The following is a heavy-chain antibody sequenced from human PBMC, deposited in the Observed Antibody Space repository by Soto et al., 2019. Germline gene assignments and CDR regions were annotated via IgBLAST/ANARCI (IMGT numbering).Heavy chain of an antibody. J-gene: IGHJ6*02. CDR3: ARVPLYPPPMGYYYGMDV. CDR2: IYYSGST. CDR1: GGSISSGGYY. V-gene: IGHV4-31*01. Sequence: PSETLSLTCTVSGGSISSGGYYWSWIRQHPGKGLEWIGYIYYSGSTYYNPFLKSLVTISLDTSKNQFSLKLSSVTAADTAVYYCARVPLYPPPMGYYYGMDVWGQGTTVTVSS. D-gene: IGHD2-8*01.